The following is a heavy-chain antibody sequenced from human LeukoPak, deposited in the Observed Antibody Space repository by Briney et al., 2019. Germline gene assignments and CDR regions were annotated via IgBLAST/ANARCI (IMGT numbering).Heavy chain of an antibody. V-gene: IGHV3-30-3*01. Sequence: GGSLRLSCAASGFTFSSYAMHWVRQAPGKGLEWVAVISYDGSNKYYADSVKGRFTISRDNSKNTLYLQMNSLRAEDTAVYYCARALRVQYYYYYGMDVWGQGTTVTVSS. J-gene: IGHJ6*02. D-gene: IGHD5/OR15-5a*01. CDR2: ISYDGSNK. CDR3: ARALRVQYYYYYGMDV. CDR1: GFTFSSYA.